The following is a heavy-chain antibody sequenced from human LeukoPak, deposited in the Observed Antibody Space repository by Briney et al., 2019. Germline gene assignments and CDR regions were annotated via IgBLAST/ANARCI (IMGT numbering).Heavy chain of an antibody. CDR2: ISYDGSNK. J-gene: IGHJ4*02. V-gene: IGHV3-30*18. Sequence: GGSLRLSCAASGFTFSSYGMHWVRQAPGKGLEGVAVISYDGSNKYYADSVKGRFTISRDNSKNTLYLQMNSLRAEDTAVYYCAKKDDLDYWGQGTLVTVSS. D-gene: IGHD2-15*01. CDR1: GFTFSSYG. CDR3: AKKDDLDY.